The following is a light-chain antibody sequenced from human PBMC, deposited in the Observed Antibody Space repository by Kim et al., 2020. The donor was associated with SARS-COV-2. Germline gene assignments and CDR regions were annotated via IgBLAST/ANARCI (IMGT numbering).Light chain of an antibody. CDR3: QQYATAPLT. CDR2: DAS. V-gene: IGKV3D-20*01. Sequence: SPGERATRSCRASQSVGKNYLAWYQPKPGLAPRLLIYDASSRATGVPDRFSGSVSGTNFTLTISRLEPEDFAVYSCQQYATAPLTFGGGTKVDIK. J-gene: IGKJ4*01. CDR1: QSVGKNY.